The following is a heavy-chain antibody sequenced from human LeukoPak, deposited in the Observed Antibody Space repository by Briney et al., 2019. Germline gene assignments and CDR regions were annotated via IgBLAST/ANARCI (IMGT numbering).Heavy chain of an antibody. CDR1: GFRFTSYN. J-gene: IGHJ4*02. CDR2: ISSSSGSM. D-gene: IGHD2-2*01. V-gene: IGHV3-48*01. Sequence: GGSLRLSCAASGFRFTSYNMNWVRQAPGKGLEWVSYISSSSGSMYYADSVKGRFTISRDNAKNSLYLQMNGLRAEDTAVYYCARDQPANCASISCYALFDYWGQGALVTVSS. CDR3: ARDQPANCASISCYALFDY.